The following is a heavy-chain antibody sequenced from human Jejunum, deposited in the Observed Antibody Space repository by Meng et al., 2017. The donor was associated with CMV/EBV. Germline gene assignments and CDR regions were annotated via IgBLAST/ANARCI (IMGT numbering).Heavy chain of an antibody. Sequence: SGFTLSSSWMSWVRQAPGKGLGWLAKIGRDGSGTDYVDSLEGRFTISRDNAKNSMYLQMNSLRAEDTAVYYCARYYCESGSCFIDYWGHGTLVTVSS. D-gene: IGHD2-15*01. CDR1: GFTLSSSW. CDR2: IGRDGSGT. CDR3: ARYYCESGSCFIDY. V-gene: IGHV3-7*01. J-gene: IGHJ4*01.